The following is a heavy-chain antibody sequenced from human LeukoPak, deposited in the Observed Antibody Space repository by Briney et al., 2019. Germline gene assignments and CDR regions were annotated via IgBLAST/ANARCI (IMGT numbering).Heavy chain of an antibody. CDR3: ARDRNVFWPYKGEYNWFDP. D-gene: IGHD3-16*01. Sequence: ASVKVSCKASGYTFTGYYMHWVRQAPGQGLEWMGWINPNSGGTNYAQKFQGRVTMTRDTSISTAYMELSRLRSDDTAVYYCARDRNVFWPYKGEYNWFDPWGQGTLVTVSS. J-gene: IGHJ5*02. CDR2: INPNSGGT. V-gene: IGHV1-2*02. CDR1: GYTFTGYY.